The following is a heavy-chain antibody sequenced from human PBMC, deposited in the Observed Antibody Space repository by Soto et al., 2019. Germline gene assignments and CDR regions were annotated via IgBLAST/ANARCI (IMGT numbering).Heavy chain of an antibody. D-gene: IGHD1-20*01. J-gene: IGHJ3*02. CDR2: MNQDANKR. CDR3: AAYNTSRHAAFDI. CDR1: GFTFKTYW. Sequence: PGGSLRLSCEVSGFTFKTYWMSWVRQAPGKGLEWLANMNQDANKRYYVDSVKGRFTILGDSAGNSLFLRMDSLRAEDTAVYFCAAYNTSRHAAFDIWGRGTLVTVSS. V-gene: IGHV3-7*01.